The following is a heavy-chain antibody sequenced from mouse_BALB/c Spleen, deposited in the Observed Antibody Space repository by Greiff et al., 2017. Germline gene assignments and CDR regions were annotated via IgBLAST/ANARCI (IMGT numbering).Heavy chain of an antibody. J-gene: IGHJ3*01. CDR2: IDPSDSYT. CDR1: GYTFTSYW. CDR3: ARGGTGFAY. D-gene: IGHD3-3*01. Sequence: QVQLQQPGAELVKPGASVKLSCKASGYTFTSYWMHWVKQRPGQGLEWIGEIDPSDSYTNYNQKFKGKATLTVDKSSSTAYMQLSSLTSEDSAVYYCARGGTGFAYWGQGTLVTVSA. V-gene: IGHV1-69*02.